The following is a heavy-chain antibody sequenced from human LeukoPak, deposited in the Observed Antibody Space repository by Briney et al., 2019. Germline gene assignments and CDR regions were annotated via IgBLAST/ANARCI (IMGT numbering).Heavy chain of an antibody. J-gene: IGHJ4*02. CDR3: ARPRSLQPKSPFDC. CDR2: IDPSSDTT. D-gene: IGHD5-24*01. CDR1: GYSFISYY. Sequence: ASVKVSCKASGYSFISYYIHWVRQAPGQGLVWMGMIDPSSDTTNYAQKFQGRISMTRDTSTSTVYVDLSSLTSEDTAMYYCARPRSLQPKSPFDCWGQGTLVTVSS. V-gene: IGHV1-46*01.